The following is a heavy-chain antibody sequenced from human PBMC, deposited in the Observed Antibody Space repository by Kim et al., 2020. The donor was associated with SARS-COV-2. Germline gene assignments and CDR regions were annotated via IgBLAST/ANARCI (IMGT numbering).Heavy chain of an antibody. Sequence: GGSLRLSCAASGFTFSSYGMHWVRQAPGKGLEWVAVISYDGSNKYYADSVKGRFTISRDNSKNTLYLQMNSLRAEDTAVYYCARERGITMVRGVLDYW. CDR3: ARERGITMVRGVLDY. J-gene: IGHJ4*01. D-gene: IGHD3-10*01. CDR1: GFTFSSYG. V-gene: IGHV3-33*05. CDR2: ISYDGSNK.